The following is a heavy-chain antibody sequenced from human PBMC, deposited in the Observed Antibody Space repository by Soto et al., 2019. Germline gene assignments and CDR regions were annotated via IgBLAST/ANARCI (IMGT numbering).Heavy chain of an antibody. V-gene: IGHV1-69*12. Sequence: QVQLVQSGAEVKKPGSSVKVSCKASGGTFSSYAISWVRQAPGQGLEWMGGIIPIFGTANYAQKFQGRVTITADESTSTAYMELSSLRSEDTAVYYCARGGSPTMIVVATPGWFYWGQGTLVTVSS. D-gene: IGHD3-22*01. J-gene: IGHJ4*02. CDR3: ARGGSPTMIVVATPGWFY. CDR2: IIPIFGTA. CDR1: GGTFSSYA.